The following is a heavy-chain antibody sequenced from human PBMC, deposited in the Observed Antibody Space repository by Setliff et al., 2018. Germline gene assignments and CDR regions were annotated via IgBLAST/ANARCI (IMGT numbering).Heavy chain of an antibody. J-gene: IGHJ4*02. Sequence: PSETLSLTCAVSGGSISSSNWWSWVRQPPGKGLEWIGEIYHSGSTNYNPSLKSRVTISVDTSKNQFSLKLSSVTAADTAVYYCATNPYQLLNFDYWGQGTLVTVSS. CDR1: GGSISSSNW. D-gene: IGHD2-2*01. V-gene: IGHV4-4*02. CDR2: IYHSGST. CDR3: ATNPYQLLNFDY.